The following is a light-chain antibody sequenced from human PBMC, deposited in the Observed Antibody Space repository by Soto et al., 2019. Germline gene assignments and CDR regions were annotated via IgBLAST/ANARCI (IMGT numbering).Light chain of an antibody. CDR2: EVT. V-gene: IGLV2-8*01. Sequence: QSALTQPPSASGSPGQSVTISCTGASSDVGTYNYVSWYQQHPGKAPKLMIYEVTKRPSGVPDRFSGSKSGNTASLTVSGLQADDEAEYYCTSYAGSNIFVFGRGTKVTVL. CDR3: TSYAGSNIFV. CDR1: SSDVGTYNY. J-gene: IGLJ1*01.